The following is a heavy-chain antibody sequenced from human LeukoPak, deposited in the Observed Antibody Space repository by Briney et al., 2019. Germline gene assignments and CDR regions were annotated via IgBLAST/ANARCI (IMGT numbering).Heavy chain of an antibody. Sequence: GGSLRLSCAASGFTFSSYGMHWVRQAPGKGLEWVAFIRYDGSNKYYADSVKGRFTISRDNSKNTLYLQMNSLRAEDTAVYYCAKDKLSSSSPNWFDPWGQGTLVTVSS. CDR1: GFTFSSYG. CDR3: AKDKLSSSSPNWFDP. V-gene: IGHV3-30*02. D-gene: IGHD6-6*01. CDR2: IRYDGSNK. J-gene: IGHJ5*02.